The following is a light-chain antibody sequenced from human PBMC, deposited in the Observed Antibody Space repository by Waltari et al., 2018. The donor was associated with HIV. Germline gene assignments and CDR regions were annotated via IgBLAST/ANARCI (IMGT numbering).Light chain of an antibody. CDR1: QTVTNK. CDR2: DAS. Sequence: DIQMTQSPSPLSASVGDSVTITCRASQTVTNKVNWFQQKPGKAPQLLIYDASTLQSGVPSRFRGGRSGTDFTLTITSLQPDDFATYFCQQSYSSPLTFGPGTKLDI. V-gene: IGKV1-39*01. J-gene: IGKJ3*01. CDR3: QQSYSSPLT.